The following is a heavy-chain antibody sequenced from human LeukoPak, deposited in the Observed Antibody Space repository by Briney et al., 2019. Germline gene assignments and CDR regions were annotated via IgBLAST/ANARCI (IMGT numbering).Heavy chain of an antibody. D-gene: IGHD6-13*01. V-gene: IGHV1-69*04. CDR3: ARGRGYIAAAGTPDYYYYYMDV. J-gene: IGHJ6*03. CDR2: IIPILGIA. Sequence: ASVTVSCKASGGTFSSYAISWVRQAPGQGLEWMGRIIPILGIANYAQKFQGRVTITADKSTSTAYMELSSLRSEDTAVYYCARGRGYIAAAGTPDYYYYYMDVWGKGTTVTVSS. CDR1: GGTFSSYA.